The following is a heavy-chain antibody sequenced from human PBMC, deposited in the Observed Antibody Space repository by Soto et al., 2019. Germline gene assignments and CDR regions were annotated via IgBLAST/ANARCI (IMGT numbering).Heavy chain of an antibody. J-gene: IGHJ5*02. D-gene: IGHD5-12*01. Sequence: ASVKVSCKASGGTFSSYAISWVRQAPGQGLEWMGGIIPIFGTANYAQKFQGRVTITADESTSTAYMELSSLRSEDTAVYYCASLSEGWLQLNWFDPWGQGILVTVSS. CDR3: ASLSEGWLQLNWFDP. CDR2: IIPIFGTA. V-gene: IGHV1-69*13. CDR1: GGTFSSYA.